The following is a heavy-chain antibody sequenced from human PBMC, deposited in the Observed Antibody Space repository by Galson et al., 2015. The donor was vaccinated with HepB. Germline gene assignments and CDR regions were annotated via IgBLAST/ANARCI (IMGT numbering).Heavy chain of an antibody. CDR3: TRDGFLGDFWSGYYFDY. CDR1: GFTFGDYA. CDR2: IRSKAYGGTT. J-gene: IGHJ4*02. D-gene: IGHD3-3*01. Sequence: SLRLSCAASGFTFGDYAMSWFRQAPGKGLEWVGFIRSKAYGGTTEYAASVKGRFTISRDDSKSIAYLQMNSLKTEDTAVYYCTRDGFLGDFWSGYYFDYWGQGTLVTVSS. V-gene: IGHV3-49*03.